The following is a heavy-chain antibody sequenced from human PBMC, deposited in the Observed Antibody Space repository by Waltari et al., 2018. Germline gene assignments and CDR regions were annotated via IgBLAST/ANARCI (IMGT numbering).Heavy chain of an antibody. CDR3: ARVNCSGGSCYSLLGYYYGMDV. CDR1: GGTFSSYA. D-gene: IGHD2-15*01. CDR2: IIPSFGKA. V-gene: IGHV1-69*04. J-gene: IGHJ6*02. Sequence: QVQLVQSGAEVKKPGSSVKVSCKASGGTFSSYAISWVRQAPGQGLEWMGRIIPSFGKAKYAQKFQGRVTITADKSTSTAYMELSSLRSEDTAVYYCARVNCSGGSCYSLLGYYYGMDVWGQGTTVTVSS.